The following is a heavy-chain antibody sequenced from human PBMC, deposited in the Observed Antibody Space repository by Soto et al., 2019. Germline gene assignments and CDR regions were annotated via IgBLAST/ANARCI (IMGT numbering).Heavy chain of an antibody. J-gene: IGHJ5*02. CDR3: ARVQPDIVVVVAATGWFDP. CDR2: IIPIFGTA. V-gene: IGHV1-69*13. D-gene: IGHD2-15*01. Sequence: SVKVSCKASGGTFSSSAISWVRQAPGQGLEWMGGIIPIFGTANYAQKFQGRVTITADESTSTAYMELSSLRSEDTAVYYCARVQPDIVVVVAATGWFDPWGQGTLVTVSS. CDR1: GGTFSSSA.